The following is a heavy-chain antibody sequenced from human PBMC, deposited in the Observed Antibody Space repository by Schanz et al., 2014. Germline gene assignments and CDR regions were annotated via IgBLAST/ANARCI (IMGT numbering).Heavy chain of an antibody. V-gene: IGHV4-59*01. CDR1: GGSISNYY. CDR3: ARGRGSDWNYGTLDY. D-gene: IGHD1-7*01. Sequence: QVQLQESGPGLVRPSETLSLTCTVSGGSISNYYWSWIRQPPGKGLEWIGYVYYSGSTNYYPSLKSRVTISVDTSKNQFSLKLNSVTPADTAVYYCARGRGSDWNYGTLDYWGQGTLVIVSS. J-gene: IGHJ4*02. CDR2: VYYSGST.